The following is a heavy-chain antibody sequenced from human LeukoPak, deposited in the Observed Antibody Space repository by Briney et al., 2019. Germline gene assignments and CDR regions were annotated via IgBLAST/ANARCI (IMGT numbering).Heavy chain of an antibody. J-gene: IGHJ6*03. V-gene: IGHV3-74*03. CDR1: GFTFSHDW. D-gene: IGHD1-26*01. Sequence: GGSLTLSCAASGFTFSHDWMHWVRQAPGKGLEWVSRINTDGSGTTYADSVKGRFTISRDNAKNTLDLQMNSLRAEDTAVYYCARDRSGNNCYIDVWGKGTTVTVSS. CDR2: INTDGSGT. CDR3: ARDRSGNNCYIDV.